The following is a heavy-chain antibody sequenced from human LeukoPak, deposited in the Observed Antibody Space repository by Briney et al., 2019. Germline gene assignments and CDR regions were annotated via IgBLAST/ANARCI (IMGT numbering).Heavy chain of an antibody. Sequence: GASLKISFKGSGSRFTCYWIGWVRQMPGKGLGWRGIIYPSDSDTRYSPSFQGQVTISADKSISTAYLQWSSLKASDTAMYYCARQGGRWFDPWGQGTLVTVSS. CDR1: GSRFTCYW. CDR2: IYPSDSDT. D-gene: IGHD3-16*01. J-gene: IGHJ5*02. CDR3: ARQGGRWFDP. V-gene: IGHV5-51*01.